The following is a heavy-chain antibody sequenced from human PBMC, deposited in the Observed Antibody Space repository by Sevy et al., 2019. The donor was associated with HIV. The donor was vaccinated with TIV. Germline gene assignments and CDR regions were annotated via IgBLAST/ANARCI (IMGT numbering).Heavy chain of an antibody. D-gene: IGHD3-10*01. V-gene: IGHV3-30*04. CDR1: GFTFSSYA. J-gene: IGHJ6*02. CDR2: ISYDGSNK. CDR3: ARKRYGSGSYFGDYYYYYGTDV. Sequence: GGSLRLSCAASGFTFSSYAMHWVRQAPGKGLEWVAVISYDGSNKYYADSVKGRFTISRDNSKNTLYLQMNSLRAEDTAVNYCARKRYGSGSYFGDYYYYYGTDVWGQGTTVTVSS.